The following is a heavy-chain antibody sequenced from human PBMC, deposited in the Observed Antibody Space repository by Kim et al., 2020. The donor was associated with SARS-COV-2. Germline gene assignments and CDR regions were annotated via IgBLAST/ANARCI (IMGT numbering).Heavy chain of an antibody. CDR1: GYTFTSYD. Sequence: ASVKVSCKASGYTFTSYDINWVRQATGQGLEWMGWMNPNSGNTGYAQKFQGRVTMTRNTSISAAYMELSSLRSEDTAVYYCASATVTTRGRGYYLDYWGQGTLVTVPP. V-gene: IGHV1-8*01. D-gene: IGHD4-4*01. CDR2: MNPNSGNT. J-gene: IGHJ4*02. CDR3: ASATVTTRGRGYYLDY.